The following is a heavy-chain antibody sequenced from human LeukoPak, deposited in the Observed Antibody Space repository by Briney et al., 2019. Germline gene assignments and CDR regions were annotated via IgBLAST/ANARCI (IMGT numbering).Heavy chain of an antibody. Sequence: KAGGSLRLSCAASGFTFSRYSMNWVRQAPGKGLEWVSSISSSGSYIYYADSVKGRFTISRDNAKNSLFLQMNSLRAEDTAVYYCAREGILAGDFDYWGQGTLVTVTS. D-gene: IGHD6-19*01. CDR2: ISSSGSYI. CDR1: GFTFSRYS. CDR3: AREGILAGDFDY. J-gene: IGHJ4*02. V-gene: IGHV3-21*01.